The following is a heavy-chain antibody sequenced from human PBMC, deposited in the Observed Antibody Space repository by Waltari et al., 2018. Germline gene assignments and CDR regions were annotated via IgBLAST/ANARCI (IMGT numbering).Heavy chain of an antibody. CDR1: GFSLSTSGVG. CDR2: IYWNDDK. Sequence: QITLKESGPTLVKPTQTLTLTYTFSGFSLSTSGVGVGWIRQPPGKALEWLALIYWNDDKRYSPSLKSRLTITKDTSKNQVVLTMTNMDPVDTATYYCAHSKSAEILWFREGGQYWFDPWGQGTLVTVSS. V-gene: IGHV2-5*01. D-gene: IGHD3-10*01. CDR3: AHSKSAEILWFREGGQYWFDP. J-gene: IGHJ5*02.